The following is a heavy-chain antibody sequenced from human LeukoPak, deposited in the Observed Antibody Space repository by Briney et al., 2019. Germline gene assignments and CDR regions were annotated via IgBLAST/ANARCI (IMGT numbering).Heavy chain of an antibody. D-gene: IGHD3-22*01. CDR3: ARDPGTYYYDSRGFDC. Sequence: GGSLRLSCAATGFTFSTYGMHWVRQAPGKGLEWVALIWYDGSNKHYEDSVKGRFTISRDNAKNSLYLQMNSLRDEDTAVYYCARDPGTYYYDSRGFDCWGQGTLVTVSS. V-gene: IGHV3-33*01. CDR2: IWYDGSNK. CDR1: GFTFSTYG. J-gene: IGHJ4*02.